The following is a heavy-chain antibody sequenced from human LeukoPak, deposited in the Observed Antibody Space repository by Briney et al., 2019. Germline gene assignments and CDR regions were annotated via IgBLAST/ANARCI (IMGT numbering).Heavy chain of an antibody. Sequence: GGSLILSCAASGFTFSNAWMTWVRQAPGKGLEWVGRIKSKSDGGTTDYDAPVKGRFTISRDDSKNTVYLQMNSLKTEDTAMFYCTTYTMGAFDSWGQGTLVTVSS. CDR1: GFTFSNAW. D-gene: IGHD3-10*01. J-gene: IGHJ4*02. CDR3: TTYTMGAFDS. V-gene: IGHV3-15*01. CDR2: IKSKSDGGTT.